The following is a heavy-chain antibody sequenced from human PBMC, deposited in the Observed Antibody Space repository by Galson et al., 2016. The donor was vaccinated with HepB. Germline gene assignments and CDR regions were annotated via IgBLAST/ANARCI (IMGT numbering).Heavy chain of an antibody. Sequence: SLRLSCAASGLTISDFWMDWVRQAPGMGLEWVANIKGDGSVKYYVDSVRGRFTISRDNAKNSLYLQMNSLRVEDTGVYYCAREGTGDYFDWGQGTLVTVSS. CDR3: AREGTGDYFD. V-gene: IGHV3-7*01. D-gene: IGHD2-21*01. J-gene: IGHJ4*02. CDR1: GLTISDFW. CDR2: IKGDGSVK.